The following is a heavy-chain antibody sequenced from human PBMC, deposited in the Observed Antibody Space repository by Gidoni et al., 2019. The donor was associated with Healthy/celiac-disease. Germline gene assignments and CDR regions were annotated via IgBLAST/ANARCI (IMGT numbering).Heavy chain of an antibody. CDR3: ARDSSSWYLSWWFDP. Sequence: QVQLVESGGGVVQPGRSLRLPCAASGFTFSSYAMHWVRQAPGKGLEWVAVISYDGSNKYYADSVKGRFTISRDNSKNTLYLQMNSLRAEDTAVYYCARDSSSWYLSWWFDPWGQGTLVTVSS. CDR1: GFTFSSYA. CDR2: ISYDGSNK. J-gene: IGHJ5*02. D-gene: IGHD6-13*01. V-gene: IGHV3-30-3*01.